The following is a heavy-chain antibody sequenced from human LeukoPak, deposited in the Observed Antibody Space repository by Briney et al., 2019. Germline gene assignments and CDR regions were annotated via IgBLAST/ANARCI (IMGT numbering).Heavy chain of an antibody. CDR3: ARERYDILTGFPGSIETWFDP. D-gene: IGHD3-9*01. Sequence: ASVKVSCKASGYTFTGYYMHWVRQAPGQGLEWMGWINPNSGGTNYAQKFQGWVTMTRDTSISTAYMELSRLRSDDTAVYYCARERYDILTGFPGSIETWFDPWGQGTLVTVSS. CDR2: INPNSGGT. CDR1: GYTFTGYY. J-gene: IGHJ5*02. V-gene: IGHV1-2*04.